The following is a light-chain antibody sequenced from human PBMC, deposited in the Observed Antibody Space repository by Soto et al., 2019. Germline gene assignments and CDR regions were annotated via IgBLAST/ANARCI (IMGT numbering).Light chain of an antibody. Sequence: QSVLTQPPSVSAAPGQRVTISSSGSSSNIGSNAVSWYQHLPGTAPKYVIYDNDKRPSGIPDRFSGSRSGTSATLGITGLQTGDEADYYCGTWDSSLSAWVFGGGTKLTVL. V-gene: IGLV1-51*01. CDR1: SSNIGSNA. J-gene: IGLJ3*02. CDR3: GTWDSSLSAWV. CDR2: DND.